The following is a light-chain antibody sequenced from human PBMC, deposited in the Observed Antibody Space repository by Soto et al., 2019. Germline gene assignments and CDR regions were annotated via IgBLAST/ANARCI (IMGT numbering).Light chain of an antibody. CDR2: EVS. J-gene: IGLJ1*01. V-gene: IGLV2-8*01. CDR3: SSYAGSNNYV. Sequence: ALTQPPSASGSPGQSVTLSCTGTSSDVGGYNYVSWYQQHPGKAPKLMIYEVSKRPSGVPDRFSGSKSGNTASLTVSGLQAEDEADYFCSSYAGSNNYVFGTGTKVTVL. CDR1: SSDVGGYNY.